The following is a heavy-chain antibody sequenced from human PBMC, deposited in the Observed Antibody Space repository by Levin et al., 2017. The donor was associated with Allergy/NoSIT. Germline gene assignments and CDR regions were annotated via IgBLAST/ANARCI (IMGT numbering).Heavy chain of an antibody. CDR3: AREPFGTMDAFDI. CDR2: IYSGGST. V-gene: IGHV3-53*01. D-gene: IGHD3-10*01. J-gene: IGHJ3*02. Sequence: GESLKISCAASGFTVSSNYMSWVRQAPGKGLEWVSVIYSGGSTYYADSVKGRFTISRDNSKNTLYLQMNSLRAEDTAVYYCAREPFGTMDAFDIWGQGTMVTVSS. CDR1: GFTVSSNY.